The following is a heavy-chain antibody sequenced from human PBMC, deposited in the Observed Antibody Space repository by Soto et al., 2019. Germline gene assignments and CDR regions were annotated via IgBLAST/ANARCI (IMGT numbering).Heavy chain of an antibody. J-gene: IGHJ4*02. Sequence: LSLTCTVSGGSISNAAYSWSWIRQPPGKGLEWIGYIYPSGMPFYNPSLRSRVTISIDRSNDQFSLNLKSVTAADTAVYYCARERGGYGLFDSWGQGTLVTVSS. D-gene: IGHD5-18*01. CDR2: IYPSGMP. CDR3: ARERGGYGLFDS. V-gene: IGHV4-30-2*01. CDR1: GGSISNAAYS.